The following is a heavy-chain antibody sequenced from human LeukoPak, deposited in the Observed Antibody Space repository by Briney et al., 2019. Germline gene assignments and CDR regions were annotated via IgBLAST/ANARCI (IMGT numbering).Heavy chain of an antibody. CDR3: ARVRRSYYYYGMDV. V-gene: IGHV4-39*07. J-gene: IGHJ6*02. CDR1: GGSISSSSYS. Sequence: KPSETLSLTCTVSGGSISSSSYSWGWIRQPPGKGLEWIGSIYYSGSTYYNPSLKSRVTISVDTSKNQFSLKLSSVTAADTAVYYCARVRRSYYYYGMDVWGQGTTVTVSS. CDR2: IYYSGST. D-gene: IGHD5-24*01.